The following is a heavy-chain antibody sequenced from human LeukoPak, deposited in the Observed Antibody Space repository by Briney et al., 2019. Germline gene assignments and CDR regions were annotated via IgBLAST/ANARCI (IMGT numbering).Heavy chain of an antibody. Sequence: GESLKISCDGSGYSFISYWIVWVRQMPGKGLEWMGIINPGDSDTRYSPSFQGQVTISADKSISTAYLQWNSLKASDTAMYYCARRGGGDYNYFDYWGQGALVTVSS. CDR1: GYSFISYW. J-gene: IGHJ4*02. CDR3: ARRGGGDYNYFDY. CDR2: INPGDSDT. D-gene: IGHD4-17*01. V-gene: IGHV5-51*01.